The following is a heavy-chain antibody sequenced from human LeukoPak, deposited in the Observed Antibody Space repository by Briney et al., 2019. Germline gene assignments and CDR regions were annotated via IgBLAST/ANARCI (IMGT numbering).Heavy chain of an antibody. D-gene: IGHD1-26*01. J-gene: IGHJ4*02. Sequence: SETLSLTCTVSGYSISSGYYWGWIRQPPGKGLEWIGSIYHSGSTYYNSSLKSRVTISVDTSKNQFSLKLSSVTAADTAVYYCARGSGSRPLGYWGQGTLVTVSS. CDR3: ARGSGSRPLGY. V-gene: IGHV4-38-2*02. CDR1: GYSISSGYY. CDR2: IYHSGST.